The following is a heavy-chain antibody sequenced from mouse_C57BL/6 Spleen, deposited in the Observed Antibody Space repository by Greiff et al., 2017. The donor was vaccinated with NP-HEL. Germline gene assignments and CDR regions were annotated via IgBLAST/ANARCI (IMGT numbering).Heavy chain of an antibody. D-gene: IGHD2-2*01. J-gene: IGHJ2*01. Sequence: QVQLQQPGAELVKPGASVKLSCKASGYTFTSYWMQWVKQRPGQGLEWIGEIDPSDSYTNYNQKFKGKSTLTVDKSSSTAYMQLSSLTSEDSAVYYCARVCGYNYFDYWGQGTTLTVSS. V-gene: IGHV1-50*01. CDR3: ARVCGYNYFDY. CDR1: GYTFTSYW. CDR2: IDPSDSYT.